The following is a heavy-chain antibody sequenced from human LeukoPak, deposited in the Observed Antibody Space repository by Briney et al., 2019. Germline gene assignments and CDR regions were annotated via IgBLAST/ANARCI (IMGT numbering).Heavy chain of an antibody. V-gene: IGHV4-59*01. CDR1: GGSISSYY. CDR3: AREFYSYSGPTAVSNI. D-gene: IGHD2-21*02. J-gene: IGHJ3*02. Sequence: PSETLSLTWTVAGGSISSYYGSWIRQPPGKGLEWIGNIYYSGSTNHNPSLKSRVTISVDSSRNQFSLKLSSVTAADTAVYYCAREFYSYSGPTAVSNIWGQGTMVTVSS. CDR2: IYYSGST.